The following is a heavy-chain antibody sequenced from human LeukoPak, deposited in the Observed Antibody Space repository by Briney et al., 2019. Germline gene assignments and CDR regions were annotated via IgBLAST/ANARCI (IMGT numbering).Heavy chain of an antibody. Sequence: SETLSLTCTVSGGSISSYYWSWIRQPAGKGLEWIGRIYTSGSTNYNPSLKSRVTMSVDTYKNQFSLKLSSVTAADTAVYYCARVHGGYGSYYYYYYMDVWGKGTTVTVS. V-gene: IGHV4-4*07. J-gene: IGHJ6*03. CDR1: GGSISSYY. CDR3: ARVHGGYGSYYYYYYMDV. D-gene: IGHD5-12*01. CDR2: IYTSGST.